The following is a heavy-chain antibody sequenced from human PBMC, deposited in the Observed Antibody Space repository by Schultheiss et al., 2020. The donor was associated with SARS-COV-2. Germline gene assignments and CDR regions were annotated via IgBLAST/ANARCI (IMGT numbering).Heavy chain of an antibody. V-gene: IGHV3-11*06. J-gene: IGHJ4*02. CDR1: GFTFSDYY. CDR2: ISSSSSYT. D-gene: IGHD3-22*01. CDR3: ARGTYYYDSSGYFSY. Sequence: GGSLRLSCAASGFTFSDYYMSWIRQAPGKGLEWVSYISSSSSYTNYSDSVKGRFTISRDNAKNSLYLQMNSLRAEDTAVYYCARGTYYYDSSGYFSYWGQGTLVTVSS.